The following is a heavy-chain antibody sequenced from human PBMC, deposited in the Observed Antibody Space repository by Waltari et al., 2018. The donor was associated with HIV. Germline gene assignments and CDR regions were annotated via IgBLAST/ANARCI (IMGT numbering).Heavy chain of an antibody. J-gene: IGHJ6*02. D-gene: IGHD5-12*01. CDR1: GGSISSYY. CDR3: ARDPSAVAPGLYYYGLSL. CDR2: IDDSGST. V-gene: IGHV4-59*01. Sequence: QVQLQESGPGLVMPSETLSLTCFVSGGSISSYYWDWIRQPPGEGLEWIGHIDDSGSTNYNPSLRSRVSISRDTSKTQFSLKLGSVTAADTAVYYCARDPSAVAPGLYYYGLSLWGPGTTVTVSS.